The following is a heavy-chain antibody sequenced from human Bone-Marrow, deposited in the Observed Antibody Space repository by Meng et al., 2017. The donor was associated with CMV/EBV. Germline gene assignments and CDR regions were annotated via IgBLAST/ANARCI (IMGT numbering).Heavy chain of an antibody. D-gene: IGHD2-2*01. J-gene: IGHJ6*01. CDR2: IKQDGSEK. CDR1: GFTFSSYW. Sequence: GESLKISCAASGFTFSSYWMSWVRQAPGKGLEWVANIKQDGSEKYYVDSVKGRFTISRDNAKNSLYLQMNSLRAEDTAVYYCARELYCSSTSCPYYYYYGMDVWGQGTTVTGSS. CDR3: ARELYCSSTSCPYYYYYGMDV. V-gene: IGHV3-7*01.